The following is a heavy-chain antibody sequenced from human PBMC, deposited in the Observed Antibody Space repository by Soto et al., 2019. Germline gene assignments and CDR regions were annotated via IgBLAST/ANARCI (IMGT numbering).Heavy chain of an antibody. CDR3: SKDNDYYGSGSTVDY. CDR1: GFTFSSYA. CDR2: ISGSGASA. Sequence: GGSLRLSCAASGFTFSSYAMSWVRQAPGKGLQWVSTISGSGASAYYADSMKGRFTVSRDNSKNTLYLQMNSLRAEDTALYYCSKDNDYYGSGSTVDYWGQGNLVTVSS. J-gene: IGHJ4*02. D-gene: IGHD3-10*01. V-gene: IGHV3-23*01.